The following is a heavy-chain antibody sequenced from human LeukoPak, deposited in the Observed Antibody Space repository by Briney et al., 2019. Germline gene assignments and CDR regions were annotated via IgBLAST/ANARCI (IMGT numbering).Heavy chain of an antibody. CDR3: ARDTPGEQWLVLDYYYYGMDV. CDR1: GYTFTSYG. V-gene: IGHV1-18*01. D-gene: IGHD6-19*01. J-gene: IGHJ6*02. Sequence: ASVKVSFKASGYTFTSYGISWVRQAPGQGLEWMGWISAYNGNTNYAQKLQGRVTMTTDTSTSTAYMELRSLRSDDTAVYYCARDTPGEQWLVLDYYYYGMDVWGQGTTVTVSS. CDR2: ISAYNGNT.